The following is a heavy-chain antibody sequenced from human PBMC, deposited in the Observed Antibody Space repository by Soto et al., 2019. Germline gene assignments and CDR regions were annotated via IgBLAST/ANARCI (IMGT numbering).Heavy chain of an antibody. Sequence: SETLSLTCTVSGDSISISSYYWGWVRQPPGKGLEWIGSMYYSGNTYCNPSLKSRVTMSVDTSKNQFSLKLTSVTAADTAVYYCATQRFLEWLFSSDFWGPGTLVTVSS. D-gene: IGHD3-3*01. CDR1: GDSISISSYY. J-gene: IGHJ4*02. CDR2: MYYSGNT. V-gene: IGHV4-39*01. CDR3: ATQRFLEWLFSSDF.